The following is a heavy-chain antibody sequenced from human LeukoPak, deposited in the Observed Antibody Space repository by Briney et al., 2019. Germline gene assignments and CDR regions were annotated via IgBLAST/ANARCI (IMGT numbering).Heavy chain of an antibody. J-gene: IGHJ6*02. CDR3: ARLVVVIYYYYGMDV. D-gene: IGHD3-22*01. V-gene: IGHV4-39*07. CDR1: GGSISSSSYY. Sequence: SETLSLTCTVSGGSISSSSYYWGWIRQPPGKGLEWIGSIYYSGSTYYNPSLKSRVTISVDTSKNQFSLKLSSVTAADTAVYYCARLVVVIYYYYGMDVWGQGTTVTVSS. CDR2: IYYSGST.